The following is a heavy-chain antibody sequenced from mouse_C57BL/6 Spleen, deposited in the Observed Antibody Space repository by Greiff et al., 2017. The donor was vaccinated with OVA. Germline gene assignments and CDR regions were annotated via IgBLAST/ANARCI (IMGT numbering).Heavy chain of an antibody. CDR3: ARDYGSSYPYFDV. J-gene: IGHJ1*03. CDR2: ISYDGSN. V-gene: IGHV3-6*01. CDR1: GYSITSGYY. D-gene: IGHD1-1*01. Sequence: EVQLQQSGPGLVKPSQSLSLTCSVTGYSITSGYYWNWIRQFPGNKLEWMGYISYDGSNNYNPSLKNRISITRDTSKNQFFLKLNSVTTEDTATYDCARDYGSSYPYFDVWGTGTTVTVSS.